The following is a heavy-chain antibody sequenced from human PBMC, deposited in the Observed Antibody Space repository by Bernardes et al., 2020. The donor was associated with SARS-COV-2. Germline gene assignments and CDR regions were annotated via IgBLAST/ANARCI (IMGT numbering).Heavy chain of an antibody. V-gene: IGHV3-9*01. CDR3: AKGYFDTSGYFIPYFDY. CDR2: ITWNSPFI. CDR1: GFTFADSA. Sequence: GGSLRLSCVASGFTFADSAMHWVRQVPGKGLEWVSGITWNSPFIAYADSVKGRFIISRDNAKNSLYLQMNSLRPEDTALYYCAKGYFDTSGYFIPYFDYWGQGTLVTVSS. D-gene: IGHD3-22*01. J-gene: IGHJ4*02.